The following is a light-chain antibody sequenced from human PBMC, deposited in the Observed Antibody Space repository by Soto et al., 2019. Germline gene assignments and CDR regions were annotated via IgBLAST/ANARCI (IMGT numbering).Light chain of an antibody. CDR3: QQYNSYPLT. CDR2: KAS. J-gene: IGKJ1*01. CDR1: QSISSW. V-gene: IGKV1-5*03. Sequence: DIQMTQSPSTLSASVGDRVTITCRASQSISSWLAWYQQKPGKAPKLLIYKASSSESGVPSRFSGSGSGTESTLTISSLQPDDFATYYCQQYNSYPLTFGQGTQVEIK.